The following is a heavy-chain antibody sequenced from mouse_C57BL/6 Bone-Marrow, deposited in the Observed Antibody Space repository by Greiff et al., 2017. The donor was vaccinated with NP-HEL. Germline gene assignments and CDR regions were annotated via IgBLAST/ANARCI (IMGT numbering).Heavy chain of an antibody. Sequence: EVKVVESGGGLVKPGGSLKLSCAASGFTFSSYTMSWVRQTPEKRLEWVATISGGGGNTYYPDSVKGRFTISRDNAKNTLYLQMSSLRSEDTALYYCASHFYYGSSLDYWGQGTTLTVSS. V-gene: IGHV5-9*01. D-gene: IGHD1-1*01. CDR2: ISGGGGNT. CDR1: GFTFSSYT. J-gene: IGHJ2*01. CDR3: ASHFYYGSSLDY.